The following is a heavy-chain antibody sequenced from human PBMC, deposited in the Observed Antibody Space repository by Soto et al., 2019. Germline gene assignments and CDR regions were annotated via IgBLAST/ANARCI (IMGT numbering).Heavy chain of an antibody. Sequence: QVHLQESGPGLVKPSGTLSLICAVSGGSISSDHWWSWVRQPPGKGLECVGEIYHSGSTNYNSSLKSRVTISVDKSKNQFSLRLNSVTAADTAVYYCARDYRSVVTSYYYYALDVWGRGTTVTVSS. CDR3: ARDYRSVVTSYYYYALDV. D-gene: IGHD2-21*02. V-gene: IGHV4-4*02. CDR1: GGSISSDHW. CDR2: IYHSGST. J-gene: IGHJ6*02.